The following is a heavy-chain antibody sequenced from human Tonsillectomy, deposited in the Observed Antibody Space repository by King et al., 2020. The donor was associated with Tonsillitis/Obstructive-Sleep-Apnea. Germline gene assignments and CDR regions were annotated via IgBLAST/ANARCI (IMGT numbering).Heavy chain of an antibody. Sequence: QLVQSGAEVKKPGASVKVSCKVSGYTLTELSKHWVRQAPGKGLEWMGGFDPEDGETIYAQKFQGRVTMTEDTSTDTAYMELSSLRSEDTAVYYCATLIVVVPAAIRHFDYWGQGTLVTVSS. V-gene: IGHV1-24*01. CDR3: ATLIVVVPAAIRHFDY. D-gene: IGHD2-2*02. CDR2: FDPEDGET. CDR1: GYTLTELS. J-gene: IGHJ4*02.